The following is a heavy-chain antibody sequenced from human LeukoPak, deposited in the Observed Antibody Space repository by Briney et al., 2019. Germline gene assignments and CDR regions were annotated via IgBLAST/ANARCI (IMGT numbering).Heavy chain of an antibody. D-gene: IGHD7-27*01. CDR3: ASARELGILGY. Sequence: ASVKVSCKASGDTFSNYYIHWVRQAPGQGLEWMGIINPNGGSRSYAEKFQGRVTVTRDTSTSTVYMDLSSLRSEDTAVYYCASARELGILGYWGRGTLVTVSS. J-gene: IGHJ4*02. CDR1: GDTFSNYY. CDR2: INPNGGSR. V-gene: IGHV1-46*01.